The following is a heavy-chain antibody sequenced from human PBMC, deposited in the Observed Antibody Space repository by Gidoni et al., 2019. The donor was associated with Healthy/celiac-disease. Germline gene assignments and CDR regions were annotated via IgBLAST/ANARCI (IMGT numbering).Heavy chain of an antibody. V-gene: IGHV4-34*01. CDR2: INHSGST. CDR1: GGSFSGYY. Sequence: QVQLQQWAAGRFKPSEPLSLTCAVSGGSFSGYYWSWIRQPPGKGREWIGEINHSGSTNYNPSLKSRVTISVDTSKNQFSLKLSSVTAADTAVYYCARGRTMIVVGDNWFDPWGQGTLVTVSS. CDR3: ARGRTMIVVGDNWFDP. J-gene: IGHJ5*02. D-gene: IGHD3-22*01.